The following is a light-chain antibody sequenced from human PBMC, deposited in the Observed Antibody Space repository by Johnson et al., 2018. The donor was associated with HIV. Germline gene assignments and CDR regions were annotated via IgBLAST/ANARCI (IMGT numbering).Light chain of an antibody. CDR3: GTWDSSLGGV. J-gene: IGLJ1*01. Sequence: QSVLTQPPSVSAAPGQKDTISCSGSSSNIGNNYVSWYQQLPGTAPKLLIYDNNKRPSGIPDRFSGSKSGTSATLGITGLQTGDEADYYCGTWDSSLGGVFGTGTKVTVL. V-gene: IGLV1-51*01. CDR2: DNN. CDR1: SSNIGNNY.